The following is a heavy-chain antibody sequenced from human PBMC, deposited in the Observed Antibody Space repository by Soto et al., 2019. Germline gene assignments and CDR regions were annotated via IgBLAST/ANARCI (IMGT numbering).Heavy chain of an antibody. CDR1: GYTLTELS. Sequence: ALVKIACKVSGYTLTELSMHWVRQAPGKGLEWMGGFDPEDGETIYAQKFQGRVTMTEDTSTDTAYMELSSLRSEDTAVYYCATSIVGATGMSHWGPGTLVTVSS. CDR3: ATSIVGATGMSH. CDR2: FDPEDGET. V-gene: IGHV1-24*01. J-gene: IGHJ4*01. D-gene: IGHD1-26*01.